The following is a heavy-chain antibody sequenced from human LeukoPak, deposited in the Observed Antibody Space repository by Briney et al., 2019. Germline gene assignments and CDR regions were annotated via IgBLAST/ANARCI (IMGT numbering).Heavy chain of an antibody. Sequence: GGSLRLSCAASGFTLSVYWMHWVRQAPGKGLVWLSRINKDGSSTTYADSVKGRFTISRDNAKNTLYLQMNSLRAEDTAVYYCARGQLERQRYYYYYYGMDVWGQGTTVTVSS. CDR3: ARGQLERQRYYYYYYGMDV. CDR1: GFTLSVYW. J-gene: IGHJ6*02. CDR2: INKDGSST. V-gene: IGHV3-74*01. D-gene: IGHD1-1*01.